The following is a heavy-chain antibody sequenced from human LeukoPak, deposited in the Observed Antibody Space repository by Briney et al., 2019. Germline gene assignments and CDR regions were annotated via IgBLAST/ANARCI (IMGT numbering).Heavy chain of an antibody. V-gene: IGHV3-30*01. CDR2: ISYDGKNQ. CDR3: ARDEWTSGGYCYPADY. Sequence: GSLRLSCAASGFMYSSYAMHWVRPAPGKGVERVALISYDGKNQLYVDSVKGRFTISRDNSKSTLFLQMNSLRPEDTALYYCARDEWTSGGYCYPADYWGQGTLVTVSS. CDR1: GFMYSSYA. J-gene: IGHJ4*02. D-gene: IGHD2-21*01.